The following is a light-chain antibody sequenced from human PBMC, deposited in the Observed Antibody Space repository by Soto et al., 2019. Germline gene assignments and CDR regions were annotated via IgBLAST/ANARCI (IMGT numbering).Light chain of an antibody. CDR1: SSNIGSNT. CDR2: SYN. J-gene: IGLJ2*01. V-gene: IGLV1-44*01. Sequence: QSVLTQPPSASGTPGQRVTISCPGSSSNIGSNTVNWYQQLPGTAPKLLFYSYNQRPSGVPDRFSGSKSGTSASLAISGLQSGDEADYYCAAWDDSLNGVVFGGGTKLTVL. CDR3: AAWDDSLNGVV.